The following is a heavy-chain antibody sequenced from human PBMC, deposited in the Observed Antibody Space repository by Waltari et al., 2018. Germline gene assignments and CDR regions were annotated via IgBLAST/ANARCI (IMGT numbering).Heavy chain of an antibody. CDR1: GISVSANGVA. CDR3: AHFSYRSGRYFHH. V-gene: IGHV2-5*02. CDR2: IFWDDDK. Sequence: QITLKESGPTLVKPTQTLTLTCTLSGISVSANGVAVAWIRQPPGEALECLSLIFWDDDKNYSPYLKSRLTITKDTSKNQVVLTMTNMDPADTATYYCAHFSYRSGRYFHHWGQGTLVTVSS. J-gene: IGHJ1*01. D-gene: IGHD3-16*02.